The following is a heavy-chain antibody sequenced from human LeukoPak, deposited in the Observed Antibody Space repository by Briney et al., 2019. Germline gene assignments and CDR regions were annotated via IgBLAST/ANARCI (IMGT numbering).Heavy chain of an antibody. CDR1: GYPFTIYG. D-gene: IGHD6-13*01. J-gene: IGHJ6*04. V-gene: IGHV1-18*04. CDR3: ARSDGSRWNYYYYGIDV. Sequence: ASVKASCKVSGYPFTIYGINWVRQAPGHGLEWIGWMIAYNGNRNYAQKLQGRVTMTTDTSTSTAYMELRGLRSDDTDVYYCARSDGSRWNYYYYGIDVWSKGTTVTVSS. CDR2: MIAYNGNR.